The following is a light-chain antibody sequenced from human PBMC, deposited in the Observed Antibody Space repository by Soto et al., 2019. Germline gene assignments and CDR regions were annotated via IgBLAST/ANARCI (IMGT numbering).Light chain of an antibody. Sequence: EIVLTQSPGTLSLSPGERATLSCRASQSVSSSSLAWYQQKPGQAPRLLIYGASSRATGIPDRFSGSGSGTDFTLTISRLEPEDLAVFYCQQYGSSPYTFCQGTKMEIK. CDR2: GAS. V-gene: IGKV3-20*01. J-gene: IGKJ2*01. CDR1: QSVSSSS. CDR3: QQYGSSPYT.